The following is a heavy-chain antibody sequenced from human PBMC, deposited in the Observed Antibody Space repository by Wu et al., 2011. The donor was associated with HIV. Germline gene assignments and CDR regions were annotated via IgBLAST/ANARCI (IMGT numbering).Heavy chain of an antibody. CDR3: ARAWKQQLVKFVYYYYVYGR. CDR1: GGTFSSYA. V-gene: IGHV1-69*05. Sequence: QVQLVQSGAEVKKPGSSVKVSCKASGGTFSSYAISWVRQAPGQGLEWMGGIIPIFGTSNYAQKFQGRLTITTDESTTTAYMELSSLRSEDTAVYYCARAWKQQLVKFVYYYYVYGRLGPRTTVTVSS. J-gene: IGHJ6*02. CDR2: IIPIFGTS. D-gene: IGHD6-13*01.